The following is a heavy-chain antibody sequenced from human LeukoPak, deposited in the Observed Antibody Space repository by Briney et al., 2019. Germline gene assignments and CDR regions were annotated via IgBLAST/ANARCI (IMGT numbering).Heavy chain of an antibody. V-gene: IGHV4-31*03. D-gene: IGHD2/OR15-2a*01. Sequence: SETLSLTCTVSGGSISTGGYYWNWIRQHPGKGLEWIGFIYHSGSTSYNPSLKSRLSISVDTSKNQFSLKLNSVTAADTAVYYSARGRFYGFSGDSWGQGTLVTVSS. CDR3: ARGRFYGFSGDS. CDR2: IYHSGST. CDR1: GGSISTGGYY. J-gene: IGHJ4*02.